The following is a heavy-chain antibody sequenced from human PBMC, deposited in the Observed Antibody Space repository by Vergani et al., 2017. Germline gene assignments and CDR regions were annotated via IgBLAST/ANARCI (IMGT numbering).Heavy chain of an antibody. CDR3: ARHSAYSDTRGYQCIHH. Sequence: VQLVQSGAEVKQAGESLKISCKGSGYYFSTSWIGCVRQLPGKGLEWMGLIYPGDSDTRYSPSFQGQVTISVDKSINTAYLQWSRLKASDTAMYYCARHSAYSDTRGYQCIHHWGQGTLVIVSS. J-gene: IGHJ1*01. CDR1: GYYFSTSW. D-gene: IGHD3-22*01. CDR2: IYPGDSDT. V-gene: IGHV5-51*01.